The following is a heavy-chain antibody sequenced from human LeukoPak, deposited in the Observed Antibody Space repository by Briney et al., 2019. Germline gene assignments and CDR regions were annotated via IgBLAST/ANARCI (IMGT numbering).Heavy chain of an antibody. J-gene: IGHJ1*01. CDR3: ARGPSTYYYDSSGYYIGQH. CDR1: GYTFTGYY. D-gene: IGHD3-22*01. Sequence: ASVKVSCKASGYTFTGYYMHWVPQAPGQGLEWMGWINPNSGGTNYAQKFQGRVTMTRDTSISTAYMELSRLRSDDTAVYYCARGPSTYYYDSSGYYIGQHWGQGALVTVSS. V-gene: IGHV1-2*02. CDR2: INPNSGGT.